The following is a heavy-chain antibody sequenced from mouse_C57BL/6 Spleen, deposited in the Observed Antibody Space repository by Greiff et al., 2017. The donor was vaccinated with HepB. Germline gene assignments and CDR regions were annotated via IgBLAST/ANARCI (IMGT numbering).Heavy chain of an antibody. Sequence: VQLKQSGPELVKPGASVKISCKASGYSFTDYNMNWVKQSNGKSLEWIGVINPNYGTTSYNQKFKGKATLTVDQSSSTAYMQLNSLTSEDSAVYYCASIYYYGSSTFAYWGQGTLVTVSA. CDR3: ASIYYYGSSTFAY. J-gene: IGHJ3*01. CDR2: INPNYGTT. CDR1: GYSFTDYN. V-gene: IGHV1-39*01. D-gene: IGHD1-1*01.